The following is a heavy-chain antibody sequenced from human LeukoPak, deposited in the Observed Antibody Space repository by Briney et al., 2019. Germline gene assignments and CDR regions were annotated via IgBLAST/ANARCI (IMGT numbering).Heavy chain of an antibody. CDR2: IFYSGST. CDR3: ARHVHVSMIVVILSDYFDY. J-gene: IGHJ4*02. V-gene: IGHV4-39*07. D-gene: IGHD3-22*01. Sequence: SETLSLTCTVSGSSFSSSSYYWGWIRQPPGKGLEWIGSIFYSGSTYYSPSLKSRVTISVDTSKNQFSLKLNSVTAADTAVYYCARHVHVSMIVVILSDYFDYWGRGTLVSVSS. CDR1: GSSFSSSSYY.